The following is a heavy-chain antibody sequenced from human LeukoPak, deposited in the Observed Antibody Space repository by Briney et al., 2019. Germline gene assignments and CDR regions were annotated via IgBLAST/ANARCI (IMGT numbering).Heavy chain of an antibody. V-gene: IGHV4-34*01. J-gene: IGHJ4*02. D-gene: IGHD4-11*01. CDR1: GGSFSGYY. CDR2: INHSGST. CDR3: ARAVTFDY. Sequence: PSETLSLTCAVYGGSFSGYYWSWIRQPPGKGLEWIGEINHSGSTNYNPSLKSRVTISVDTSKNQFSLKLSSVTAADTAVYYCARAVTFDYWGQGTLVNVSS.